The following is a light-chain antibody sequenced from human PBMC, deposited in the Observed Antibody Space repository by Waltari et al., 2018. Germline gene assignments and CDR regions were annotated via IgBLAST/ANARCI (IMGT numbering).Light chain of an antibody. Sequence: QSVLTQPPSPSGPPGQRVTISCSGSTSNIGTNTVTWYQLLPGTAPKTVIFANYQRPSGVPDRFSASKSGTSASLVISGLQSEDEADYFCATWDDSLSGRVFGGGTKVTVL. CDR1: TSNIGTNT. V-gene: IGLV1-44*01. J-gene: IGLJ2*01. CDR2: ANY. CDR3: ATWDDSLSGRV.